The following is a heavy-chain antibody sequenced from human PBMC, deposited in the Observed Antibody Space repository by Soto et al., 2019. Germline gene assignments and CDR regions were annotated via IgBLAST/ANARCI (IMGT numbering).Heavy chain of an antibody. CDR3: ASKFGELLADAFDI. CDR2: INHSGST. CDR1: GGSFSGYY. Sequence: WETLSLTCAVYGGSFSGYYWSWIRQPPGKGLEWIGEINHSGSTNYNPSLKSRVTISVDTSKNQFSLKLSSVTAADTGVYYCASKFGELLADAFDIWGQGTVVTVSS. D-gene: IGHD3-10*01. V-gene: IGHV4-34*01. J-gene: IGHJ3*02.